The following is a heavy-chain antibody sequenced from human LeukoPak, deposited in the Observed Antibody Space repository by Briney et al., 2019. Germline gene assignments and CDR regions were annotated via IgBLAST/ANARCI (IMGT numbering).Heavy chain of an antibody. CDR2: IHYIGST. Sequence: SETLSLTCTVSDGSISDYYWTWMRQPPGKGLEWIGYIHYIGSTNHNPSLKGRVTISMDASRNQFSLKLSSVTAADTAVYYCARSIGGSPLDYWGQGILITVSS. J-gene: IGHJ4*02. D-gene: IGHD1-26*01. CDR3: ARSIGGSPLDY. CDR1: DGSISDYY. V-gene: IGHV4-59*08.